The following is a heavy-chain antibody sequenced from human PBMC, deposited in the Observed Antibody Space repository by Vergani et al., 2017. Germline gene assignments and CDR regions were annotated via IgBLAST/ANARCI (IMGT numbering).Heavy chain of an antibody. Sequence: EVHLEESGGGLVQPGGSLRLSCAASGFTFGDYYMAWIRLAPGKGLDWVASIKRDGTETFYVDSVKGRFTISRDNAKTTLYLQMNSLRDEDRGVYYCARISGGSSPYLHYWGQGTLVTVAS. CDR2: IKRDGTET. D-gene: IGHD2-15*01. CDR3: ARISGGSSPYLHY. J-gene: IGHJ1*01. V-gene: IGHV3-7*01. CDR1: GFTFGDYY.